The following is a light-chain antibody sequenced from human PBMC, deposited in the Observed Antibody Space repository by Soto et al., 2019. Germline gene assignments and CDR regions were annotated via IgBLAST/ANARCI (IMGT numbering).Light chain of an antibody. CDR3: QQYGRT. CDR1: QSVSSSY. J-gene: IGKJ1*01. V-gene: IGKV3-20*01. Sequence: EIVLTQSPGTLPLSPGERATLSCRASQSVSSSYLAWYQQKPGQAPRLLIYGVSSRATGIPDRFSGSGSGTDFAPTISRLEPEDFAVYYCQQYGRTFGQGTKVVIK. CDR2: GVS.